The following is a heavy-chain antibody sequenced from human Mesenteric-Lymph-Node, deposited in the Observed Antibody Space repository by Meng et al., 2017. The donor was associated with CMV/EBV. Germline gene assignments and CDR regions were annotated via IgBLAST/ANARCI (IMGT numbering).Heavy chain of an antibody. J-gene: IGHJ4*01. Sequence: SETLSLTCTVSGVSVSSLSYQWSWIRQPPGKGLEWIGEINHSGSTNYNPSLKSRVTISVDTSKNQFSLKLTSVTAADTAVYYCARGDTVFGLSRGSVYFDYWGHGTLVTVSS. V-gene: IGHV4-61*01. CDR2: INHSGST. CDR3: ARGDTVFGLSRGSVYFDY. D-gene: IGHD3/OR15-3a*01. CDR1: GVSVSSLSYQ.